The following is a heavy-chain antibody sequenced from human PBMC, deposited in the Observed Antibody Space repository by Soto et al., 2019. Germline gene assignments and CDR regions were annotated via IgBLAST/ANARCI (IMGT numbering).Heavy chain of an antibody. CDR3: ARESHDILTGPPWVWYFDL. Sequence: QVQLQQWGAGPLRPLETLSLTCGVSGGSFSGYYWAWIRQSPGKGLEWIGEINDRGSINYNPSLKRRVSISVDTSKNHYSLNLRSVTAADTAVYYCARESHDILTGPPWVWYFDLWGRGTLVTVSS. CDR1: GGSFSGYY. J-gene: IGHJ2*01. CDR2: INDRGSI. V-gene: IGHV4-34*01. D-gene: IGHD3-9*01.